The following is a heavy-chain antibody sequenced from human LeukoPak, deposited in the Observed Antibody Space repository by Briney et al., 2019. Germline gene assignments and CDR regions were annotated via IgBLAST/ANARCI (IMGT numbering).Heavy chain of an antibody. CDR3: ASSGSDSDAEYFQH. D-gene: IGHD1-26*01. J-gene: IGHJ1*01. V-gene: IGHV4-4*07. CDR1: GGSISSYY. Sequence: SETLSLTCTVSGGSISSYYWSWIRQPAGKGLEWIGRIYTSGSTDYNPSLKSRVTMSVDTSKNQFSLKLSSVTAADTAVYYCASSGSDSDAEYFQHWGQGTLVTVSS. CDR2: IYTSGST.